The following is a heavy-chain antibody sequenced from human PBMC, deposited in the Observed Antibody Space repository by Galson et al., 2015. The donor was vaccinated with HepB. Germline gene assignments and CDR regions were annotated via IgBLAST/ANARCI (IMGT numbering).Heavy chain of an antibody. CDR2: IYPGDSDT. D-gene: IGHD3-3*01. J-gene: IGHJ3*02. CDR1: GYSFTNYW. CDR3: ARHRGPSLELLFHDAFAI. Sequence: QSGAEVKKPGESLKISCKGSGYSFTNYWIAWVRQMPGKGLEWMGIIYPGDSDTRYSPPFQGQVTISAAKSISTAYLQWSSLKASDTAMYYRARHRGPSLELLFHDAFAIWGQGTMVTASS. V-gene: IGHV5-51*01.